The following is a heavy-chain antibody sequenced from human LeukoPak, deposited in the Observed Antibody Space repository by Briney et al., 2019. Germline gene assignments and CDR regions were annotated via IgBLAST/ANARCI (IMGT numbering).Heavy chain of an antibody. J-gene: IGHJ5*02. CDR2: ISWNSGSI. CDR3: AKAKVATIKASWFDP. CDR1: GFTFDDYA. Sequence: GGSLRLSCAASGFTFDDYAMHWVRHAPGKGLEWVSGISWNSGSIGYADSVKGRFTISRDNAKNSLYLQMNSLRAEDMALYYCAKAKVATIKASWFDPWGQGTLVTVSS. V-gene: IGHV3-9*03. D-gene: IGHD5-12*01.